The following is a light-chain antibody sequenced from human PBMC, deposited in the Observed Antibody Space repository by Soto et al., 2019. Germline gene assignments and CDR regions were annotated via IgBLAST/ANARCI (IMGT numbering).Light chain of an antibody. CDR1: SSNIGGTNY. CDR2: SNN. J-gene: IGLJ2*01. V-gene: IGLV1-47*02. CDR3: ASWDDRLGAVI. Sequence: QSVLTQPPSASGTPGQKVVISSSGSSSNIGGTNYAYWYQQLPGAAPKLLMHSNNLRPSGVPERISGSKFGTAASLAISGLRSEDEAVYYCASWDDRLGAVIFGGGTKVTVL.